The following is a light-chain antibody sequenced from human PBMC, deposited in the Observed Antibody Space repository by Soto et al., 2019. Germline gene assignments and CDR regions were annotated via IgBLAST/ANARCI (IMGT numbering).Light chain of an antibody. J-gene: IGKJ2*01. CDR1: QSISGW. CDR3: QQYNTYLYT. CDR2: DAS. Sequence: DIQMTQSPSTLSASVGDRVTITCRASQSISGWLAWYQQKPGKAPKVLIYDASTLESGVPSRFSGSGSGTELTLTISSLQPDDFATYYCQQYNTYLYTFGQGTKLEIK. V-gene: IGKV1-5*01.